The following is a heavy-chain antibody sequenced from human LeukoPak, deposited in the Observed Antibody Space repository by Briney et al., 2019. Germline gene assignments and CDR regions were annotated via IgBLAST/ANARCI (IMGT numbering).Heavy chain of an antibody. V-gene: IGHV3-30*04. J-gene: IGHJ6*02. CDR3: ARDYHGMDV. Sequence: GGSLRLSCAASGFTFSSYAMHWVRQAPGRGLEWVAVISYDGSNKYYADSVEGRFTISSDNSKNTLYLQMNSLRAEDTAVYSCARDYHGMDVWGQGTTVTVSS. CDR2: ISYDGSNK. CDR1: GFTFSSYA.